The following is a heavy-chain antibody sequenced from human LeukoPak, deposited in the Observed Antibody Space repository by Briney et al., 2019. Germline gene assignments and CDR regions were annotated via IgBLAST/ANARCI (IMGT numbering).Heavy chain of an antibody. D-gene: IGHD4-11*01. J-gene: IGHJ4*02. Sequence: GGSLRLSCAASGFTFSSYSMNWVRQAPGKGPEWVSYISSSSSTIYYADSVKGRFTISRDNAKNSLYLQMNSLRAEDTAVYYCAVSLMDYSNYYFDYWGQGTLVTVSS. CDR2: ISSSSSTI. CDR1: GFTFSSYS. CDR3: AVSLMDYSNYYFDY. V-gene: IGHV3-48*01.